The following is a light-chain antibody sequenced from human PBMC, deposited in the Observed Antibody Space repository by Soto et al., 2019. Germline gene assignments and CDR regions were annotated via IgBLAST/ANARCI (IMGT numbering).Light chain of an antibody. CDR2: GAS. CDR1: QSVSSN. Sequence: EIVMTQSPATLSVSPGERATLSCRASQSVSSNLAWYQQKPGQAPRLLIYGASTRATGIPARFSGSRSGTEFTLTISSLQYEDFAVYYCQQYNNWPWGTFGQGTKLEIK. J-gene: IGKJ2*01. CDR3: QQYNNWPWGT. V-gene: IGKV3-15*01.